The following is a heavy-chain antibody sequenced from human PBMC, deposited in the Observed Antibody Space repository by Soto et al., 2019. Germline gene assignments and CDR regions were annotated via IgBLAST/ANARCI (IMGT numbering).Heavy chain of an antibody. D-gene: IGHD6-6*01. J-gene: IGHJ6*03. V-gene: IGHV3-64*01. Sequence: EVQLAESGGGLAQPGGSLRLSCAASGFTLRGYAMDWVRQAQGQGLEYVSGISSNGVGTYYANSVQGRFSISRDNSKNTVYLQIGSLRPEDMAVYYCARRARPDFYYMDFCGKGTTVTVSS. CDR1: GFTLRGYA. CDR2: ISSNGVGT. CDR3: ARRARPDFYYMDF.